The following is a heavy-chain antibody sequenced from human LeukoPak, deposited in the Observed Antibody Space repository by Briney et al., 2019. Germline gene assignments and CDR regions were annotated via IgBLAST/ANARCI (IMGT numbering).Heavy chain of an antibody. D-gene: IGHD4-23*01. CDR3: ARDTLEYSNSPDALDI. V-gene: IGHV3-48*03. CDR2: IGSSGSTV. J-gene: IGHJ3*02. CDR1: GFTFSAYE. Sequence: GGSLRLSCAASGFTFSAYEMNWVRQAPGKGLEWVSYIGSSGSTVCYADSVKGRFTISRDNAKNSLYMQMESLRDEDTAIYYCARDTLEYSNSPDALDIWGQGTMVTVSS.